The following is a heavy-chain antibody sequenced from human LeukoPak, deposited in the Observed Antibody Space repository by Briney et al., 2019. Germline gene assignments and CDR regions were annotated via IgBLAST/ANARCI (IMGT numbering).Heavy chain of an antibody. CDR1: GFTFSSYA. V-gene: IGHV3-33*08. D-gene: IGHD3-16*02. J-gene: IGHJ4*02. Sequence: GRSLRLSCAASGFTFSSYAMHWVRQAPGKGLEWVAVIWYDGSNKYYADSVKGRFTISRDNSKNTLYLQMNSLRAEDTAVYYCARERVITFGGVIVASDYWGQGTLVTVSS. CDR2: IWYDGSNK. CDR3: ARERVITFGGVIVASDY.